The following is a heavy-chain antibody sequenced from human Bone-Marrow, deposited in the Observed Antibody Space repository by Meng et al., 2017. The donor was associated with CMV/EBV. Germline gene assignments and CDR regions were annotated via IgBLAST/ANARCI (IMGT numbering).Heavy chain of an antibody. CDR3: AKVRPRSSPDCSSTSCYTPYYYGMDV. J-gene: IGHJ6*02. Sequence: GESLKISCAASGFTFSSYGMHWVRQAPGKGLEWVAFIRYDGSNKYYADSVKGRFTISRDNSKNTLYLQMNSLRAEDTAVYYCAKVRPRSSPDCSSTSCYTPYYYGMDVWGQGTTVTVSS. CDR2: IRYDGSNK. CDR1: GFTFSSYG. D-gene: IGHD2-2*02. V-gene: IGHV3-30*02.